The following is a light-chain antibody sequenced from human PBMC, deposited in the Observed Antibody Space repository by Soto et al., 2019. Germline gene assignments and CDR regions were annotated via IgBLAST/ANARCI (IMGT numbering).Light chain of an antibody. CDR1: ESIRTW. Sequence: DIQMTQSPSTLSASIGDRVTITCRASESIRTWLAWYQHKPGKAPKFLIYDASSLESGVPSRFSGSVSGTDFTLTISSLQPEDFATYYCQQSYSTPRTFGQGTKVDIK. CDR2: DAS. J-gene: IGKJ1*01. CDR3: QQSYSTPRT. V-gene: IGKV1-39*01.